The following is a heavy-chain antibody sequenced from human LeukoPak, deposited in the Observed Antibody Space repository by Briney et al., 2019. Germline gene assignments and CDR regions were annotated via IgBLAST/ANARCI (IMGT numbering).Heavy chain of an antibody. CDR2: ISWNSGSI. V-gene: IGHV3-9*01. J-gene: IGHJ4*02. CDR1: GFTFDDYA. CDR3: ARVKTAAGDYYFDY. Sequence: GGSLRLFCAASGFTFDDYAMHWVRQAPGKGLEWVSGISWNSGSIGYADSVKGRFTISRDNAKNSLYLQMNSLSAEDTALYYCARVKTAAGDYYFDYWGQGTLVTVSS. D-gene: IGHD6-13*01.